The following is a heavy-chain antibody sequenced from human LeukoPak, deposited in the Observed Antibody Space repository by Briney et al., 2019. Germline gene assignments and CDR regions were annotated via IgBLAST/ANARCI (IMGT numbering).Heavy chain of an antibody. CDR3: AKKAGFCSSPVCFDY. Sequence: GGSLRLSCAASGFTFRSYAMNWVRQAPGKGLDWVSTISGDATATWYAGSVKGRFTVSRDNSKNTLYLEMNSLRDDDAALYYCAKKAGFCSSPVCFDYWGQGALVTVSS. CDR2: ISGDATAT. V-gene: IGHV3-23*01. D-gene: IGHD2-2*01. CDR1: GFTFRSYA. J-gene: IGHJ4*02.